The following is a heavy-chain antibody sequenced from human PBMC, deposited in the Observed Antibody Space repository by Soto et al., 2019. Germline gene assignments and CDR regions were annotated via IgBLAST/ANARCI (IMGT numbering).Heavy chain of an antibody. CDR3: ARIFWSGYYKWFDP. Sequence: QVQLQESGPGLVKPSETLSLTCTVSGGSISSYYWSWIRQPAGKGLEWIGRIYTSGSTNYNPSLKSRVTMSVDTSMNQLSLKLSSVSAADTAVYYCARIFWSGYYKWFDPWGQGTLVTVSS. J-gene: IGHJ5*02. CDR2: IYTSGST. CDR1: GGSISSYY. V-gene: IGHV4-4*07. D-gene: IGHD3-3*01.